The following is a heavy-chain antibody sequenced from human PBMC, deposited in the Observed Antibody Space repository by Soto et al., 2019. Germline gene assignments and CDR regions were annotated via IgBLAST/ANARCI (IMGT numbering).Heavy chain of an antibody. CDR2: IYHSGST. J-gene: IGHJ6*02. D-gene: IGHD3-16*02. CDR3: ARVNYDYVWGSYRPYGMDV. CDR1: GGSISSGGYS. Sequence: QLQLQESGSGLVKPSQTLSLTCAVSGGSISSGGYSWGWIRQPPGKGLEWIGYIYHSGSTYYNPSLKRRVTIPVDRSKNQFSLKLSSVTAADTAVYYCARVNYDYVWGSYRPYGMDVWGQGTTVTVSS. V-gene: IGHV4-30-2*01.